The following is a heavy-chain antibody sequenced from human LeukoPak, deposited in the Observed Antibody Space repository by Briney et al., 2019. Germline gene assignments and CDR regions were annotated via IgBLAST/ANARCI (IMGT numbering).Heavy chain of an antibody. CDR3: ATFFLPLDFYCFDY. J-gene: IGHJ4*02. V-gene: IGHV3-23*01. CDR2: ISASGRTT. D-gene: IGHD3-3*02. CDR1: GFTFSNYA. Sequence: TGGSLRLSCADSGFTFSNYAMHWVRQAPGKGLEWVSGISASGRTTHYTDSVKGRFTISRDSAKNALWLQLTSLKPEDTAIYHCATFFLPLDFYCFDYWGQGTPVTVFS.